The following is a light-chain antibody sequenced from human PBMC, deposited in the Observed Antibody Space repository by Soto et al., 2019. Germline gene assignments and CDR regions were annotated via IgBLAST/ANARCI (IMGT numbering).Light chain of an antibody. J-gene: IGLJ1*01. Sequence: QSVLTQPPSLSGAPGQKITISCTGSSSNIGTGYDVHWYQLLPGAAPKLLIFGDNNRPSGVPDRFSGSKSGTSASLAITGLQAEDEADYYCQSYDSSLSEVFGTGTKVTVL. CDR2: GDN. CDR3: QSYDSSLSEV. V-gene: IGLV1-40*01. CDR1: SSNIGTGYD.